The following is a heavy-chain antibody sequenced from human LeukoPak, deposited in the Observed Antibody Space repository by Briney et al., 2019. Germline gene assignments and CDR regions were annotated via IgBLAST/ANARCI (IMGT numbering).Heavy chain of an antibody. CDR1: GFTFSSSA. V-gene: IGHV3-23*01. CDR2: ISGSGTGT. D-gene: IGHD1-7*01. Sequence: GGSLRLSCAASGFTFSSSAMSWIRQAPGKGLYWVSAISGSGTGTYYADSVKGRFTISRDNSKNTLYLQMNSLRAEDTAVYYCAKEGGTGTRFDYWGQGTLVTVSS. CDR3: AKEGGTGTRFDY. J-gene: IGHJ4*02.